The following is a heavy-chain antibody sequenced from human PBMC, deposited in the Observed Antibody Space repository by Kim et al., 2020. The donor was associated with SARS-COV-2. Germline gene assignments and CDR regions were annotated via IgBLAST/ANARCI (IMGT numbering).Heavy chain of an antibody. CDR1: GFTFSTYS. CDR3: ARRAHIVVLPDAITLFITRTFGESDDAFDI. V-gene: IGHV3-21*01. CDR2: ISSSSYI. D-gene: IGHD2-2*01. J-gene: IGHJ3*02. Sequence: GGSLRLSCAASGFTFSTYSMNWVRQAPGKGLEWVSSISSSSYIYYADSVKGRFTISRDNAKNSLYLQMNSLRAEDTAVYFCARRAHIVVLPDAITLFITRTFGESDDAFDIWGQGTMVTVSS.